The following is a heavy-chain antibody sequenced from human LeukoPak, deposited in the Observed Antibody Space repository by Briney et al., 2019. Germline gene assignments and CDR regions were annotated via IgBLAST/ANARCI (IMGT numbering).Heavy chain of an antibody. Sequence: GGSLRLSCAASGFTFSSYAMSWVRQAPGQGLEWVSAISGSGGSTYYADSVKGRFTISRDNSKNTLYLQMNSLRAEDTAVYYCAKWSGDGYEYYYYYGMDVWGQGTTVTVS. D-gene: IGHD5-24*01. CDR1: GFTFSSYA. CDR3: AKWSGDGYEYYYYYGMDV. J-gene: IGHJ6*02. V-gene: IGHV3-23*01. CDR2: ISGSGGST.